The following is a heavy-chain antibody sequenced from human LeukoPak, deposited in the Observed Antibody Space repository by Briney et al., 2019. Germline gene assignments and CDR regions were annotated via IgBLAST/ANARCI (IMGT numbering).Heavy chain of an antibody. J-gene: IGHJ6*03. D-gene: IGHD2-8*02. CDR1: GYTFTSYV. V-gene: IGHV1-8*01. CDR3: ARVGGVVYYYYYYMDV. Sequence: ASVKVSCKASGYTFTSYVINWFRQPPGQGLEWMGWMNPNSGNTGNAQKFQGRVTMTRNTSISTAYMELSSLRSEDTAVYYCARVGGVVYYYYYYMDVWGKGTTVTISS. CDR2: MNPNSGNT.